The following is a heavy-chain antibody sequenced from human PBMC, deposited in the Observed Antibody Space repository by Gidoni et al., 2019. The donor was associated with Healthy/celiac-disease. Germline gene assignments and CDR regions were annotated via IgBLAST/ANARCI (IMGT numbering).Heavy chain of an antibody. V-gene: IGHV3-23*01. Sequence: EVQLLEYGGGLVQPGGSLRLSCAASGFTFSSYAMSWVRQAPGKGLGWFSAISGSGGSTYYADSVKGRFTISRDNSKNTLCLQMNSLRAEDTAVYYCAKSRRSSGWYRWFDPWGQGTLVTVSS. CDR3: AKSRRSSGWYRWFDP. D-gene: IGHD6-19*01. CDR2: ISGSGGST. J-gene: IGHJ5*02. CDR1: GFTFSSYA.